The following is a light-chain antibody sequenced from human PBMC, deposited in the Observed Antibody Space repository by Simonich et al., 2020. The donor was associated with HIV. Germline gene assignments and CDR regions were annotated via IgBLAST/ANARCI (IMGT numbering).Light chain of an antibody. CDR3: QQYNNWPT. V-gene: IGKV3-15*01. CDR1: QSVSNN. J-gene: IGKJ4*01. CDR2: GSS. Sequence: EIMMTQSPATLSVSPGERATPSSRARQSVSNNLALYQQKPGQAPLPLIYGSSTRATAIPARFSGSGSWTDFILTITSMQSEDFAVYYCQQYNNWPTFGGGTKVEIK.